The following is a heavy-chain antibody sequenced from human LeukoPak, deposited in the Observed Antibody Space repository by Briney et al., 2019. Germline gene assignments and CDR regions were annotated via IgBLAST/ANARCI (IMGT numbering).Heavy chain of an antibody. J-gene: IGHJ5*02. Sequence: PSETLSLTCTVSGVSISSSSFYWVWLRQTPEKGLEWIASISNSGNTHYTPSLKSRVTISVDTSKNQFSLNVTSVTAADTAVYYCARDIGSSWYAVWYDPWGQGTLVTVSS. D-gene: IGHD6-13*01. V-gene: IGHV4-39*07. CDR3: ARDIGSSWYAVWYDP. CDR2: ISNSGNT. CDR1: GVSISSSSFY.